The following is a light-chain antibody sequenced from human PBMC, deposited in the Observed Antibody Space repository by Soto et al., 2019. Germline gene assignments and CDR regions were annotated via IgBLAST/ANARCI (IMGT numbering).Light chain of an antibody. Sequence: QSVLTQPASVSGSPGQSSAISCTGTSSDVGGCKYVSWYQQHPDKAPKLVIYDVSNRPSGVSDRFSGSKSGNTASLTISGLQAEDEGDFYCSSYAGTSTYVFGTGTKVTVL. CDR3: SSYAGTSTYV. J-gene: IGLJ1*01. V-gene: IGLV2-14*01. CDR1: SSDVGGCKY. CDR2: DVS.